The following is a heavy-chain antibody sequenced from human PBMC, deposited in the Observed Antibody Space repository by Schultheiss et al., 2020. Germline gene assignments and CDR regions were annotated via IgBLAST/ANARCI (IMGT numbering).Heavy chain of an antibody. CDR3: VRDLREYDY. V-gene: IGHV3-48*04. J-gene: IGHJ4*02. D-gene: IGHD3-16*01. CDR2: ISSSSTTI. CDR1: GFTFTSYS. Sequence: GGSLRLSCAASGFTFTSYSMHWVRQAPGKGLEWVSYISSSSTTIHYADSVKGRFTISRDNAKNTLYLQMNSLRAEDTSVYYCVRDLREYDYWGQGTLVTVSS.